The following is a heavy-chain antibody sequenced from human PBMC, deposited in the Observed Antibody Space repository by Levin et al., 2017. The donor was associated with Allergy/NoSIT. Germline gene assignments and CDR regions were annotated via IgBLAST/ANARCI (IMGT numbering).Heavy chain of an antibody. CDR2: ISYDGSNK. CDR1: GFTFSSYA. Sequence: GESLKISCAASGFTFSSYAMHWVRQAPGKGLEWVAVISYDGSNKYYADSVKGRFTISRDNSKNTLYLQMNSLRAEDTAVYYCARMPYDFWSGYSYYYYYYGMDVWGQGTTVTVSS. D-gene: IGHD3-3*01. CDR3: ARMPYDFWSGYSYYYYYYGMDV. V-gene: IGHV3-30-3*01. J-gene: IGHJ6*02.